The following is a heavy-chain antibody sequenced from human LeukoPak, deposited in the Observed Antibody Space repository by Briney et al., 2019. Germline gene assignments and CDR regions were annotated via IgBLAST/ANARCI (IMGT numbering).Heavy chain of an antibody. D-gene: IGHD3-10*01. Sequence: KPSETLSLTCAVYGGSFSGYYWSWIRQPPGKGLEWIGKINHSGSTNYNPSLKSRVTISVDTSKNQFSLKLSSVTAADTAVYYCARGRAPQYYYGSGSYYYYYMDVWGKGTTVTVSS. CDR1: GGSFSGYY. J-gene: IGHJ6*03. CDR3: ARGRAPQYYYGSGSYYYYYMDV. V-gene: IGHV4-34*01. CDR2: INHSGST.